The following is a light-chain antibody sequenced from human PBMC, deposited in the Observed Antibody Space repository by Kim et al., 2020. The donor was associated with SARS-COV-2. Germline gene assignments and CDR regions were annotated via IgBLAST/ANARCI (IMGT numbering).Light chain of an antibody. Sequence: QMVTIASTGSRSNIGAGYAVHWYQQLPGTAPQLRIYGNSNRPSGVPDRFSGSKSGTSASLAITGLQAEDEADYYCQSYDSSLSHVVFGGGTKLTVL. J-gene: IGLJ2*01. CDR1: RSNIGAGYA. CDR2: GNS. CDR3: QSYDSSLSHVV. V-gene: IGLV1-40*01.